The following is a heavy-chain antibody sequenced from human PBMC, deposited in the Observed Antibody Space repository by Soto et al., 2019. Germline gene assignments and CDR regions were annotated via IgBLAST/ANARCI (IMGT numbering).Heavy chain of an antibody. CDR2: ISWNSGSI. Sequence: SLRLSCAASGFTFDDYAMHWVRQAPGKGLEWVSGISWNSGSIGYADSVKGRFTISRDNAKNSLYLQMNSLRAEDTALYYCATITIFGVVAGRSDYWGQGTLVTVSS. V-gene: IGHV3-9*01. J-gene: IGHJ4*02. CDR3: ATITIFGVVAGRSDY. CDR1: GFTFDDYA. D-gene: IGHD3-3*01.